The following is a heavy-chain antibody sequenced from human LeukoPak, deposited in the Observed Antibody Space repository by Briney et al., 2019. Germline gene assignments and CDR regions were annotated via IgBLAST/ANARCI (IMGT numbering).Heavy chain of an antibody. CDR3: ARATWEKGFDP. D-gene: IGHD1-26*01. J-gene: IGHJ5*02. CDR2: IYYSGST. CDR1: GGSISSGGYY. V-gene: IGHV4-31*03. Sequence: SETLSLTCTVSGGSISSGGYYWSWIRQHPGKGLEWIGYIYYSGSTYYNPSLKSRVTISVDTSKNQFSLKLSSVTAADTAVYYCARATWEKGFDPWGQGTLSPSPQ.